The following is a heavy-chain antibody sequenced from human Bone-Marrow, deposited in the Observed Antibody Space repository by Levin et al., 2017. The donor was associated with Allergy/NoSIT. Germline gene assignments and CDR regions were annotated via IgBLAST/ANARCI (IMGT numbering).Heavy chain of an antibody. CDR1: GFTFSTYA. CDR2: LSGNGGTT. CDR3: AKDMGWFFDY. D-gene: IGHD3-3*01. V-gene: IGHV3-23*01. J-gene: IGHJ4*02. Sequence: GESLKISCAASGFTFSTYAMSWVRQAPGKGLEWVSALSGNGGTTYYADSVKGRFTISRDNSKNTLYLQMNSLRAEDTAVYSCAKDMGWFFDYWGQGTLVTVSS.